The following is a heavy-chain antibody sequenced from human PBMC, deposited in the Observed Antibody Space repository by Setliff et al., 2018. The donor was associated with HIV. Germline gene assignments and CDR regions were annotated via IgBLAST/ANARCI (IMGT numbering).Heavy chain of an antibody. CDR3: ASRIYYYDESRVLREEGFVP. CDR1: GASFSGYY. J-gene: IGHJ5*02. V-gene: IGHV4-34*01. CDR2: IYHTGRT. Sequence: PSETLSLTCAVYGASFSGYYWTWIRQPPGKGLEWTGSIYHTGRTYHNRSLESRLTISIDTSKNQSSLKLTSVTAADTAMYYCASRIYYYDESRVLREEGFVPWGQGTLVTVSS. D-gene: IGHD3-22*01.